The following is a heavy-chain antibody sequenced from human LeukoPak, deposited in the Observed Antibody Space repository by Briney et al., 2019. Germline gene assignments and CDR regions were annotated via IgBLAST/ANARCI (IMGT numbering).Heavy chain of an antibody. J-gene: IGHJ4*02. V-gene: IGHV4-4*07. D-gene: IGHD1-26*01. Sequence: PSETLSLTCTVSGGSISSYYWSWIRQPAGKGLEWIGRIYTSGSTNYNPSLKSRVTMSVDTSKNQFSLKLSSVTAADTAVYYCARDRWELPGGGYYFDYWGQGTLVTVSS. CDR2: IYTSGST. CDR3: ARDRWELPGGGYYFDY. CDR1: GGSISSYY.